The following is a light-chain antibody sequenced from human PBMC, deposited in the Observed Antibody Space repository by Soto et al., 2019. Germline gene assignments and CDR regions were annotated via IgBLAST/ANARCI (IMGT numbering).Light chain of an antibody. Sequence: EIVLTQSPATLSLPPGERATLSCRASQRVNINLAWYQQKPGQAPRLLIYGASTRATGIPARFSGSGSGTEFTLTISSLQSEDFGVYYCQQYNNWPRTFGQGTKVDIK. CDR3: QQYNNWPRT. CDR2: GAS. CDR1: QRVNIN. V-gene: IGKV3-15*01. J-gene: IGKJ1*01.